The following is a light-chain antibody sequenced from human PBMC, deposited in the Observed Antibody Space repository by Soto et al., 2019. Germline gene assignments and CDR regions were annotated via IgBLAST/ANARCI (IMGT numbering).Light chain of an antibody. CDR2: GVT. V-gene: IGLV2-14*01. J-gene: IGLJ1*01. CDR3: FSHRGGDSHV. CDR1: TSDVGGYKY. Sequence: QSALTQPASVSGSPGQSITISCTGTTSDVGGYKYVSWYQQYPGKAPKVMIYGVTNRPSGVSNRFSGSKTGNTASLTISGLQAEDEADYYCFSHRGGDSHVFGTGTKVTVL.